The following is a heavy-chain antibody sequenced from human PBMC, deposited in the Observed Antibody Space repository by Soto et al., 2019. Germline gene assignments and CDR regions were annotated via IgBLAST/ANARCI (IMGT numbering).Heavy chain of an antibody. V-gene: IGHV3-23*01. CDR1: GFTFSSYA. CDR3: AKVSILTESYHYYGMDV. Sequence: GGSLRLSCAASGFTFSSYAMSWVRQAPGKGLEWVSGIGGLSGGTDHADSVKGRLTISRDNSKNTLYLQMNSLRAEDTAVYYCAKVSILTESYHYYGMDVWGQGTTVTVSS. D-gene: IGHD3-9*01. J-gene: IGHJ6*02. CDR2: IGGLSGGT.